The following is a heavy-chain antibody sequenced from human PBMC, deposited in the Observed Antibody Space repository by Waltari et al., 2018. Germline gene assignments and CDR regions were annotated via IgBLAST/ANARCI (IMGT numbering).Heavy chain of an antibody. CDR2: IIPIIGTA. D-gene: IGHD1-26*01. CDR1: GGTFSSYA. J-gene: IGHJ5*02. CDR3: ARVGSGIVAAHPT. V-gene: IGHV1-69*08. Sequence: QVQLVQSGAEVKKPGSSVKVSCKASGGTFSSYAISWVRQAPGQGIEWMGRIIPIIGTANYDRKFQGRVTITADKSTSTAYMELGSLRSEDTAVYYCARVGSGIVAAHPTWGQGTLVTVSS.